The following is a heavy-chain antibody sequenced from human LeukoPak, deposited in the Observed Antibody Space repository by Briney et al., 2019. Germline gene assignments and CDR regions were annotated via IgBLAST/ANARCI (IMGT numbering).Heavy chain of an antibody. V-gene: IGHV3-21*01. D-gene: IGHD6-19*01. CDR1: GFTFSSYS. J-gene: IGHJ4*02. CDR3: ARTPDSSGLFDY. Sequence: GGSLRLSCAASGFTFSSYSMNWFRQAPGKGLEWVSSISSSSSYIYYADSVKGRLTISRDNAKNSLYLQMSSLRAEDTAVYYCARTPDSSGLFDYWGQGTLVTVSS. CDR2: ISSSSSYI.